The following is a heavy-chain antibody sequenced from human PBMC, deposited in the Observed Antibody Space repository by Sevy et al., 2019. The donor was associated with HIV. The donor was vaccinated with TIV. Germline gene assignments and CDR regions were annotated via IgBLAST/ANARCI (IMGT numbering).Heavy chain of an antibody. CDR2: IYTSGRT. V-gene: IGHV4-61*02. Sequence: SETLSLTCTVSGDSISSGNHWWSWIRQPAGKGLEWIGRIYTSGRTIYNPVLRSRVTMSVDTSTNQFFLNLNSVTAADTAVYYCARDGIRRDYYLGMDVWGQGTTVTVSS. CDR1: GDSISSGNHW. CDR3: ARDGIRRDYYLGMDV. J-gene: IGHJ6*02. D-gene: IGHD1-26*01.